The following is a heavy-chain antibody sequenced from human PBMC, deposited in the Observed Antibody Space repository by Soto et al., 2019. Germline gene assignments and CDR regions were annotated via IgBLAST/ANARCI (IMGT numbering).Heavy chain of an antibody. J-gene: IGHJ4*02. D-gene: IGHD3-22*01. V-gene: IGHV1-46*01. CDR2: ITPTTGST. CDR3: ARSVGGYYENNFQRDY. CDR1: GYTFTSFD. Sequence: ASVKVSCKASGYTFTSFDMHWVRQAPGQGLEWMGIITPTTGSTYFAQGFHGRVTMTRDTSTSTVYVELTSLTSEDTAVYFCARSVGGYYENNFQRDYWGEGTLVTVSS.